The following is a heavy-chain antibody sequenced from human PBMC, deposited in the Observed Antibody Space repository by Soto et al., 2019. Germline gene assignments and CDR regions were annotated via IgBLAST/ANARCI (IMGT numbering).Heavy chain of an antibody. CDR3: LKDAPNGSIDD. J-gene: IGHJ4*02. Sequence: GQLVGPGGGLVQPGRCLRLSCAVFGFRFEQYVMQWVRQAPGKGLECVSTVSPSGDTVAYADPVEGRFTVSRDNAKNSLYLQMNSLKCYDTAFYYCLKDAPNGSIDDWGQGTMVTVSS. V-gene: IGHV3-9*01. CDR2: VSPSGDTV. D-gene: IGHD3-10*01. CDR1: GFRFEQYV.